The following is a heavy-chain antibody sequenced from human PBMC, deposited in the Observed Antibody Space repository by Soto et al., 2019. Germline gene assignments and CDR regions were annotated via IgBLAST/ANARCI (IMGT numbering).Heavy chain of an antibody. J-gene: IGHJ4*02. CDR1: GFTFSSYA. CDR2: ISGSGGNT. Sequence: EVQLLESGGGLVQPGGSLRLSCAASGFTFSSYAMSWVRQAPGKGLEWVSAISGSGGNTYYAASVKGRFTISSDNSKNALYLQLNSLRAEDTAVYYCAKLGSPASARYFDYWGQGTLVTVAS. V-gene: IGHV3-23*01. D-gene: IGHD3-10*01. CDR3: AKLGSPASARYFDY.